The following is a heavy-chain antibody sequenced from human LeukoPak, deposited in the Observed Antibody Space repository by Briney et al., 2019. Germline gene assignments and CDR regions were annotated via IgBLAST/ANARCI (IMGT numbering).Heavy chain of an antibody. Sequence: SETLSLTCTVSGGSISSYYWSWIRQPPGKGLEWIGYIYYSGSTNYNPSLKSRVTISVDTSKNQFSLKLSSVTAADTAVYYCARGAEYDYVWGSFLSFYSDYWGQGTLVTVSS. CDR3: ARGAEYDYVWGSFLSFYSDY. CDR1: GGSISSYY. J-gene: IGHJ4*02. V-gene: IGHV4-59*01. CDR2: IYYSGST. D-gene: IGHD3-16*01.